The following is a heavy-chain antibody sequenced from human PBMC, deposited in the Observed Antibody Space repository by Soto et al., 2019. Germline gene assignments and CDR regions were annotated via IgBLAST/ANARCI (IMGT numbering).Heavy chain of an antibody. D-gene: IGHD1-26*01. CDR3: ARRYGGNFDY. CDR2: IYYSGST. J-gene: IGHJ4*02. V-gene: IGHV4-59*01. Sequence: SEILSLTWTVSGGSISSYYWSWIRQPPGKGLEWIGYIYYSGSTNYNPSLKSRVTISVDTSKNQFSLKLTSVTAADTAVYYCARRYGGNFDYWGQGTLVTVSS. CDR1: GGSISSYY.